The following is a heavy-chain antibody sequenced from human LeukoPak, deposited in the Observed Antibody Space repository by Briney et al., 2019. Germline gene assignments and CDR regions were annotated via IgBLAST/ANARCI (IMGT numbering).Heavy chain of an antibody. CDR2: INPSGGST. Sequence: ASVKVSCKTSGGTFNNSAISWVRQAPGQGLEWMGIINPSGGSTGYAQKFQGRVTMTRDTSTSTVYMELSSLRSEDTAVYYCARDGHYYDSSGYFVPSEYFDYWGQGTLVTVSS. D-gene: IGHD3-22*01. J-gene: IGHJ4*02. V-gene: IGHV1-46*02. CDR3: ARDGHYYDSSGYFVPSEYFDY. CDR1: GGTFNNSA.